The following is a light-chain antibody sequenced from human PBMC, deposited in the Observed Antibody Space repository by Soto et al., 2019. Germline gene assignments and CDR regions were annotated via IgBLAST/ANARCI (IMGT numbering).Light chain of an antibody. V-gene: IGLV2-11*01. CDR1: STDVGGYDF. J-gene: IGLJ2*01. Sequence: QSALTQPRSVSGSPGQSVTISCTGTSTDVGGYDFVSWYQQHPGRAPKLMIYDVTKRPSGVPDRFSGSKSGNTASLTISGLQAEDEVDYSCCSYAGTYPLVFGGGTKLTVL. CDR3: CSYAGTYPLV. CDR2: DVT.